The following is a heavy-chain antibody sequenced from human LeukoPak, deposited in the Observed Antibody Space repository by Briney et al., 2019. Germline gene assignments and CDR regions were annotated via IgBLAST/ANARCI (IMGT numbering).Heavy chain of an antibody. J-gene: IGHJ4*02. CDR2: IYSGGSR. CDR1: GIPVNTNY. CDR3: AKELI. V-gene: IGHV3-53*01. Sequence: PGGSLRLSCAASGIPVNTNYMSWVRQAPGKRLEWVSVIYSGGSRYYADSVKGRFTISRDNSKNTLYLQMNSLRAEDTAVYYCAKELIWGQGTLVTVSS. D-gene: IGHD2-8*01.